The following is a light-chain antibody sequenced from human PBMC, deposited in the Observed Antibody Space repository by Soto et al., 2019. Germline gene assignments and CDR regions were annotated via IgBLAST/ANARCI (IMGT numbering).Light chain of an antibody. CDR2: GAS. Sequence: ESVVTQSPGTLSLSPGERATLSCRASQSVSSSFLAWYQLKPGQAPRLLIYGASSRATGIPDRFSGSGSGTDFTLTISRLEPEDFAVYYCQQYDSSPWTFGQGTKVEIK. CDR1: QSVSSSF. V-gene: IGKV3-20*01. CDR3: QQYDSSPWT. J-gene: IGKJ1*01.